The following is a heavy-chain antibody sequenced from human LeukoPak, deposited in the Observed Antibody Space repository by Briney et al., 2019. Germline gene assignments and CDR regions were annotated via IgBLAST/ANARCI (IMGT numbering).Heavy chain of an antibody. D-gene: IGHD6-19*01. CDR2: IWYDGSNK. V-gene: IGHV3-33*01. J-gene: IGHJ5*02. CDR3: ARDKYSSGWRNSNWFDP. CDR1: GFTFSSYG. Sequence: GGSLRLSCAASGFTFSSYGMHWVRQAPGKGLEWVAVIWYDGSNKYYADSVKGRFTISRDNSKNTLYLQMNSLRAEDTAVYYCARDKYSSGWRNSNWFDPWAREPWSPSPQ.